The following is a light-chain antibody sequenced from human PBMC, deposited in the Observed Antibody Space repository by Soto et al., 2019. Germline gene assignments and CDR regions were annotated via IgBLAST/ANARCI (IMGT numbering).Light chain of an antibody. CDR1: SSDVGGYNY. CDR2: EVS. CDR3: SSYTSSTTLV. V-gene: IGLV2-14*01. Sequence: QSVLTQPASVSGSPGQSITISCTGTSSDVGGYNYVSWYQQHPGKVPKLMIYEVSNRPSGVSNRFSGSKSGNTASLTISGLQAEDEADYYCSSYTSSTTLVFGTGTKVTV. J-gene: IGLJ1*01.